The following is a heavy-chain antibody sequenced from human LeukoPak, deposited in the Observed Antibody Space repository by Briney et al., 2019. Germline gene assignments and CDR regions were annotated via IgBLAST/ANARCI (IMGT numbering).Heavy chain of an antibody. D-gene: IGHD1-26*01. J-gene: IGHJ6*02. V-gene: IGHV3-23*01. CDR1: GFTFSSYS. CDR3: AKDIGDYYYYGMDV. CDR2: ISGSGDRT. Sequence: GGSLRLSCAASGFTFSSYSMSWVRQAPGKGLEWVSGISGSGDRTYYADAVKGRFTISRDNSKNTVYLQMDSLRAEDTALYYCAKDIGDYYYYGMDVWGQGTTVTVSS.